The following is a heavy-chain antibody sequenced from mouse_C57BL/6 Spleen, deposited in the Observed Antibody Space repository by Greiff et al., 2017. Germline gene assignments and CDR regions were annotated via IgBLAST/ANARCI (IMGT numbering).Heavy chain of an antibody. V-gene: IGHV1-9*01. J-gene: IGHJ4*01. Sequence: VQLQQSGAELMKPGASVKLSCKATGYTFTGYWIQWVKQRPGHGLEWIGEIVPGSGYTNYNEKFKGKATFTAAKSSNTDYMQLSSLTTEDYDIEYCARGPLVTTLGPLVDYWGQGTTVTVSS. CDR2: IVPGSGYT. D-gene: IGHD1-1*01. CDR3: ARGPLVTTLGPLVDY. CDR1: GYTFTGYW.